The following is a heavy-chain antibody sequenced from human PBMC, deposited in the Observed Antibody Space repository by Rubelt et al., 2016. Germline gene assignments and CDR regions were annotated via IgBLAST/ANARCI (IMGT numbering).Heavy chain of an antibody. V-gene: IGHV4-39*07. CDR2: VCYSGST. CDR1: GDSISISTYF. CDR3: ASSWYMVW. J-gene: IGHJ4*02. Sequence: QLQLQESGPGLVKPSETLSLTCTVSGDSISISTYFWGWIRQPPGKGLEWIANVCYSGSTNYNPSLKSRVTMSVDTSKKQFSLKLTSVTAADSAVYYCASSWYMVWWGQGTRVTVSS. D-gene: IGHD6-13*01.